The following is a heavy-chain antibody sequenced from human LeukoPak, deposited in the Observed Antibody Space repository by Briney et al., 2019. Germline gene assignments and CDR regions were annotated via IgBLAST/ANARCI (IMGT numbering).Heavy chain of an antibody. V-gene: IGHV1-69*13. J-gene: IGHJ4*02. CDR3: AREGPKGRDY. Sequence: GASVKVSCKASGGTFNSYAISWVRQAPGQGLEWMGGLISIFGTANYAQKFQGRVTITADESTSTAYMELSSLRSEDTAVYYCAREGPKGRDYWGQGTLVTVSS. CDR2: LISIFGTA. CDR1: GGTFNSYA.